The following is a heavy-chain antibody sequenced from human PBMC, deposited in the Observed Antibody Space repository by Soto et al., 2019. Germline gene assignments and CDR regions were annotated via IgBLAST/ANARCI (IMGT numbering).Heavy chain of an antibody. V-gene: IGHV3-23*01. CDR3: VAELRRYCSSTRCYKGDY. CDR2: FTTTGDT. Sequence: GGSLRLSCSGSGFTFNNYAMTWVRQAPGRGLEWVSVFTTTGDTIYADSVKGRFTISRDNSKNTVFLQLTSLRADDTAVYYCVAELRRYCSSTRCYKGDYWGQGTLVTVYS. D-gene: IGHD2-2*01. CDR1: GFTFNNYA. J-gene: IGHJ4*02.